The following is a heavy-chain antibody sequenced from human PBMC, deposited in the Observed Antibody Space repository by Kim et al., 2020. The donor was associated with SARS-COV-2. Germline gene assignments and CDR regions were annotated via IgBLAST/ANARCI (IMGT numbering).Heavy chain of an antibody. V-gene: IGHV1-3*01. J-gene: IGHJ4*02. CDR2: VNAANDET. Sequence: ASVKVSCKASGYTFKSYPIHWVRQAPGQRLEWMGWVNAANDETKYSQKFQGRVTITRDTSANTAYMDLRSLTFEDTAIYYCARDMNPTVYYYWGQGTLVT. CDR3: ARDMNPTVYYY. D-gene: IGHD4-4*01. CDR1: GYTFKSYP.